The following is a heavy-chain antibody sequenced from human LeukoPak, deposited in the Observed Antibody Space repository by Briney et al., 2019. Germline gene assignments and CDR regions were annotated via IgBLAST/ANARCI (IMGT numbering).Heavy chain of an antibody. J-gene: IGHJ4*02. Sequence: GGSLRLSCAASGFTFSSYSMNWVRQAPGKGLEWVSSISSSSSYIYYADSVKGRFTITRDNAKNSLYLQMNSLRAEDTAVYYCASPRNYDSSGYYYWGQGTLVTVSS. D-gene: IGHD3-22*01. CDR2: ISSSSSYI. CDR1: GFTFSSYS. V-gene: IGHV3-21*01. CDR3: ASPRNYDSSGYYY.